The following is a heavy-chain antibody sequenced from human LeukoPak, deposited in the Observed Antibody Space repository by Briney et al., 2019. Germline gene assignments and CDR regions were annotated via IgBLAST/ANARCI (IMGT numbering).Heavy chain of an antibody. V-gene: IGHV4-34*01. D-gene: IGHD2-2*01. CDR2: INHSGST. J-gene: IGHJ6*02. CDR1: GGSFSGYY. CDR3: ASNGRRIVVVPAARDYYGMDV. Sequence: SETLSLTCAVYGGSFSGYYWSWIRQPPGKGLEWIGEINHSGSTNYNPSLKSRVTISVDTSKNQFSLKLSSVTAADTAVYYCASNGRRIVVVPAARDYYGMDVWGQGTTVTVSS.